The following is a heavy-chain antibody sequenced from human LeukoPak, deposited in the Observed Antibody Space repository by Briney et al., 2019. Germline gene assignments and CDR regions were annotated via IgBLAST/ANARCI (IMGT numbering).Heavy chain of an antibody. Sequence: GASVKVSCKASGYTFTSYGISWVRQAPGQGLEWMGWISAYNGDTNYAQKLQGRVTMTTDTSTSTPYMQLRSLRSDDTAVYYCARDYGPIAAAGTEYYYYGLDVWGQGTTVTVSS. V-gene: IGHV1-18*01. CDR1: GYTFTSYG. J-gene: IGHJ6*02. D-gene: IGHD6-13*01. CDR2: ISAYNGDT. CDR3: ARDYGPIAAAGTEYYYYGLDV.